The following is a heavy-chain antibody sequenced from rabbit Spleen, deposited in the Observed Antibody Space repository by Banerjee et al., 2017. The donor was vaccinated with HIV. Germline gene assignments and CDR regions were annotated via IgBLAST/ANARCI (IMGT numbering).Heavy chain of an antibody. J-gene: IGHJ4*01. D-gene: IGHD1-1*01. Sequence: QSLEESGGDLVKPGASLTLTCTASGFSFSSDYDMCWVRQAPGTGLEWIACIYTGSSTRTYYASWAKGRFTISKTSSTTVTLQMASLTAADTATYFCARDPAYASSSGVNIPYLWGQGTLVTVS. CDR3: ARDPAYASSSGVNIPYL. CDR1: GFSFSSDYD. V-gene: IGHV1S40*01. CDR2: IYTGSSTRT.